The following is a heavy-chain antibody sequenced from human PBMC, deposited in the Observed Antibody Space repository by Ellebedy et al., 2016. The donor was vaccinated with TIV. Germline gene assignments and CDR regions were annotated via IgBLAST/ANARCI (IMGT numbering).Heavy chain of an antibody. D-gene: IGHD2-2*01. CDR3: ARVIGGCSDFSCYLDP. CDR2: SDHSWNV. Sequence: MPSETLSLTCAVSGDSINTRNWWQWVRQTPGKGLEWIGESDHSWNVYYSPSLKSRVTILVDRSKNQFSLNLNSVTAADTAIYYCARVIGGCSDFSCYLDPWGQGILVTVSS. V-gene: IGHV4-4*02. J-gene: IGHJ5*02. CDR1: GDSINTRNW.